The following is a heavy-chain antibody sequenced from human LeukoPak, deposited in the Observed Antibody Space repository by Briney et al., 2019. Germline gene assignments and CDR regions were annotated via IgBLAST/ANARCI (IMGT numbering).Heavy chain of an antibody. J-gene: IGHJ6*02. Sequence: SETLSLTCTVSGGSISSGGYYWSWIRQHPGKGLEWIGYIYYSGSTYYNPSLKSRVTISVDTSKNQFSLKLSSVAAADTAVYYCASARWPTIAVWGQGTTVTVSS. CDR3: ASARWPTIAV. CDR2: IYYSGST. D-gene: IGHD2-15*01. CDR1: GGSISSGGYY. V-gene: IGHV4-31*03.